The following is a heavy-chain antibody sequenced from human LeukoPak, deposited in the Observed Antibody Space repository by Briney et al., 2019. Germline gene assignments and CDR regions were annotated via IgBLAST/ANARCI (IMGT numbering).Heavy chain of an antibody. D-gene: IGHD6-19*01. V-gene: IGHV3-23*01. J-gene: IGHJ4*02. CDR3: SRGYLAGRVY. CDR2: IGDSGGST. Sequence: GGSLRLSCAASGFTFPHYAMTWVRQAPGKGLEWVSAIGDSGGSTFYADSVKGRFTISRDNSKNTLYLQMNSLRAEVTAMYYCSRGYLAGRVYGGQGTLVTVSS. CDR1: GFTFPHYA.